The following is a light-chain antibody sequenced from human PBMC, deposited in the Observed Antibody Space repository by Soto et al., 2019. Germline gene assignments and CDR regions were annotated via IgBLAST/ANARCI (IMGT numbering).Light chain of an antibody. J-gene: IGKJ2*03. CDR3: QQYENWPPYS. V-gene: IGKV3-15*01. Sequence: TQSPATLSVSLGEEVSLSCRASQSVGPNLAWYQQRPGQAPRLLIHWGSTRANGVPARFRGSGRGTDFTLTISNLQSEDLAVYYCQQYENWPPYSFGQGTRLEFK. CDR1: QSVGPN. CDR2: WGS.